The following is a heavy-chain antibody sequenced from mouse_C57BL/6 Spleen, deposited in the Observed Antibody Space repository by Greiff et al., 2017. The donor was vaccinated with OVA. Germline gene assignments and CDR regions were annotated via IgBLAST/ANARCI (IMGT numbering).Heavy chain of an antibody. CDR1: GFTFSDYG. CDR3: ARRMVTTGSGYFGV. V-gene: IGHV5-17*01. CDR2: ISSGSSTI. D-gene: IGHD2-2*01. Sequence: EVQGVESGGGLVKPGGSLKLSCAASGFTFSDYGMHWVRQAPEKGLEWVAYISSGSSTIYYADTVKGRFTIARDNAKNTLFLQMTSLRSEDTDMDYRARRMVTTGSGYFGVWGTGTTVTVSS. J-gene: IGHJ1*03.